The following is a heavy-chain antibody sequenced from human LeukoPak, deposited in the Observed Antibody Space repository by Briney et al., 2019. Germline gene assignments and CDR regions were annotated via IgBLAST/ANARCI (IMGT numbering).Heavy chain of an antibody. Sequence: ASVKVSCKASGYTFTSYGISWVRQAPGQGLEWMGWISAYNGNTNYAQKLQGRATMTTDTSTSTAYMELRSLRSDDTAVYYCARDPPLRYFDWLLSQFYYYYYGMDVWGQGTTVTVSS. CDR1: GYTFTSYG. CDR3: ARDPPLRYFDWLLSQFYYYYYGMDV. D-gene: IGHD3-9*01. J-gene: IGHJ6*02. V-gene: IGHV1-18*01. CDR2: ISAYNGNT.